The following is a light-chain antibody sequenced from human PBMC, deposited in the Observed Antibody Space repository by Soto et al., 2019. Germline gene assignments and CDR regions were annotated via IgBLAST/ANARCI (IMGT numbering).Light chain of an antibody. J-gene: IGKJ2*01. CDR2: GAS. CDR3: QQSYSVPYT. CDR1: QTIGKS. V-gene: IGKV1-39*01. Sequence: DIQMTQSPSSLSASVGDTISITCRSFQTIGKSLNWYQQRPGKAPKLLIFGASTLHNGVPPRFSGLGSGTHFTLTIINLQPEDAAAYYCQQSYSVPYTFGQGTKVDIK.